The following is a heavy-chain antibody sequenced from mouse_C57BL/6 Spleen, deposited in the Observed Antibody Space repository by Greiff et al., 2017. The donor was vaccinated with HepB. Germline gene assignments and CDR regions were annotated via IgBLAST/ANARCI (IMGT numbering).Heavy chain of an antibody. CDR1: GFTFSDFY. Sequence: EVQVVESGGGLVQSGRSLRLSCATSGFTFSDFYMEWVRQAPGKGLEWIAASRNKANDYTTEYSASVKGRFIVSRDTSQSILYLQMNALRAEDTAIYYCARDAGTGYFDYWGQGTTLTVSS. CDR3: ARDAGTGYFDY. J-gene: IGHJ2*01. D-gene: IGHD3-3*01. CDR2: SRNKANDYTT. V-gene: IGHV7-1*01.